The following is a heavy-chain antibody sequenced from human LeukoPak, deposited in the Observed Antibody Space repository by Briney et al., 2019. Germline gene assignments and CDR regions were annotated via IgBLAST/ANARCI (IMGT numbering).Heavy chain of an antibody. D-gene: IGHD3-22*01. J-gene: IGHJ5*02. V-gene: IGHV4-59*11. CDR2: IYYSGST. CDR3: AREVFSQAIYDSSFDP. Sequence: SETLSLTCTVSGGSISSHYWSWIRQPPGKGLEWIGYIYYSGSTNYNPSLKSRVTISVDTSKNQFSLKLSSVTAADTAVYYCAREVFSQAIYDSSFDPWGQGTLVTVSS. CDR1: GGSISSHY.